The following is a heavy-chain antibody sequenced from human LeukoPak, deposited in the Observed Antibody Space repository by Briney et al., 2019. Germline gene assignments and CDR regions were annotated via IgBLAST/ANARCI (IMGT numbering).Heavy chain of an antibody. D-gene: IGHD7-27*01. J-gene: IGHJ4*02. CDR1: GGSISSYY. Sequence: SETLSLTCTVSGGSISSYYWSWIRQPPGKGLEWIGYIYYSGSTNYNPSLKSRVAISVDTSKNQSSLKLNSVTAADTAVYYCARRHWGPIDYWGQGTLVTVSS. CDR2: IYYSGST. V-gene: IGHV4-59*08. CDR3: ARRHWGPIDY.